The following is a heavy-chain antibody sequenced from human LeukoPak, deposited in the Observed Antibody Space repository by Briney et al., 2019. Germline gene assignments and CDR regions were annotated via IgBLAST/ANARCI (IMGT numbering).Heavy chain of an antibody. J-gene: IGHJ4*02. CDR2: ISDSGGST. V-gene: IGHV3-23*01. D-gene: IGHD3-22*01. CDR3: AKYYYDSSGPRGFDY. Sequence: GGSLRLSCAASGFTFSNYAMSWVRQAPGKGLEWVSSISDSGGSTFYADSVKGRFTISRDNSKNTLYLQMNSLRAEDTAVYYCAKYYYDSSGPRGFDYWGQGTLVTVSS. CDR1: GFTFSNYA.